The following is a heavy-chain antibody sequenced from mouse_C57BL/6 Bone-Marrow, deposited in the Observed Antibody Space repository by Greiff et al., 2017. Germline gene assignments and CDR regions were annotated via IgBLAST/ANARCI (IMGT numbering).Heavy chain of an antibody. Sequence: VQLQQSGAELVRPGASVKLSCTASGFNIKDDYIHWVKQRPEQGLEWIGCIDPEIGDPEYASKFQGKATITSDTSSNTAYLQLSSLTSEDTAVYYCSSFDGNYFDFWGQGTPLTVAS. J-gene: IGHJ2*01. V-gene: IGHV14-4*01. CDR1: GFNIKDDY. D-gene: IGHD2-3*01. CDR3: SSFDGNYFDF. CDR2: IDPEIGDP.